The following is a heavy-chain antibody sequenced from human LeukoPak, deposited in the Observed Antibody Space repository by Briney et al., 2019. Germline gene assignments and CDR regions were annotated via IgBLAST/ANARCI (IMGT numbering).Heavy chain of an antibody. CDR2: MYYSGST. CDR1: GGSMSRYY. CDR3: ARSSTGSYFDY. V-gene: IGHV4-59*01. Sequence: PSETLSLTCTVSGGSMSRYYWSWIRQPPGKGLEWIGYMYYSGSTKYNPSLKSRVTISVDTSKNQFSLKLSSVTAADTAVYCCARSSTGSYFDYWGQGTLVTVSS. J-gene: IGHJ4*02. D-gene: IGHD3-3*02.